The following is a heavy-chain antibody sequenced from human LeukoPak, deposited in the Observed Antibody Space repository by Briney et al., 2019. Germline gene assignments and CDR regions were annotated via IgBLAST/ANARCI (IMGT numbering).Heavy chain of an antibody. CDR2: IYPGDSDI. CDR1: GYSFTSYW. V-gene: IGHV5-51*01. J-gene: IGHJ4*02. CDR3: ARRGSSTNYNFDY. Sequence: GESLKISCKGSGYSFTSYWIAWVRQMPGKGLEWMAIIYPGDSDIRYSPSFQGQVTISVDKSISTAFLQWSSLKASDTAMYYCARRGSSTNYNFDYWGQGTLVTVSS. D-gene: IGHD6-6*01.